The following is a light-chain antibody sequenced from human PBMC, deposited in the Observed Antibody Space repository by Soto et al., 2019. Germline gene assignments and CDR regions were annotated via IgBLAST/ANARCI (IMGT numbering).Light chain of an antibody. J-gene: IGKJ1*01. CDR2: WAS. CDR3: QQYYSTPKT. V-gene: IGKV4-1*01. Sequence: DIVMSQTQDSLAVSLGERATINCKSSQSVLYSSNNKNYLAWYQQKPGQPPKLLIYWASTRESGVPDRFSGSGSGTDFTLTISSLQAEDVAVYYCQQYYSTPKTFGQVGMVDVK. CDR1: QSVLYSSNNKNY.